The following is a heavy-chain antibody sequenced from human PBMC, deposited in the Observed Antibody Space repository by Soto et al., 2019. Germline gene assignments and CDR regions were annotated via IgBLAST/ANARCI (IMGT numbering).Heavy chain of an antibody. CDR1: GFTFSSYA. CDR2: ISASGGST. CDR3: AKDRDYDFWSGYSDY. V-gene: IGHV3-23*01. D-gene: IGHD3-3*01. J-gene: IGHJ4*02. Sequence: GGSLRLSCAASGFTFSSYAMSWVRQAAGKGLEWVSAISASGGSTYYPDSVKGRFTISRDNSKHTLYLQMNSLRAEDTAVYYCAKDRDYDFWSGYSDYWGQGTLVTVSS.